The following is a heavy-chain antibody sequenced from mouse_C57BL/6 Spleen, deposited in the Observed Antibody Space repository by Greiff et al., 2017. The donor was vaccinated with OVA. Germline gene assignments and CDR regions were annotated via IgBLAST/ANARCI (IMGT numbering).Heavy chain of an antibody. D-gene: IGHD4-1*02. CDR2: INPSSGYT. CDR3: ARLNWDSYAMDY. CDR1: GYTFTSYT. J-gene: IGHJ4*01. Sequence: QVQLQQSGAELARPGASVKMSCKASGYTFTSYTMHWVKQRPGQGLEWIGYINPSSGYTKYNQKFKDKATLTADKSSSTAYMQLSSLTSEDSAVYYCARLNWDSYAMDYWGQGTSVTVSS. V-gene: IGHV1-4*01.